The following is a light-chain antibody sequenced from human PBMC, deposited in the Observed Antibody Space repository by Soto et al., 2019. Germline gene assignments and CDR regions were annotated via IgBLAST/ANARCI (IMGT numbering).Light chain of an antibody. CDR3: CSYLDTDTWV. Sequence: QSVLTQPRSVSGSPGQSVTISCTGTNSDVGGYNYVSWYQQYPGKAPKLMISGVSERPSGVPDRFSGSKSGNTASLTISGLQAEDEADYYCCSYLDTDTWVFGGGTKLTVL. V-gene: IGLV2-11*01. CDR1: NSDVGGYNY. J-gene: IGLJ3*02. CDR2: GVS.